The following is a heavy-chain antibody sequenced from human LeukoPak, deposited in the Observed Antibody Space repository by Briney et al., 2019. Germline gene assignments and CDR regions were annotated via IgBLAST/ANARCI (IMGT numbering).Heavy chain of an antibody. CDR1: GFTFSNYA. CDR3: AKDRPNGMDV. CDR2: INGIGAST. J-gene: IGHJ4*02. D-gene: IGHD1-1*01. Sequence: GGSLTLSCAASGFTFSNYAMSWVRQAPGKGLEWVSGINGIGASTYYADSVKGRFTISRDNSKNTMYLQMNSLRAEDTAVYYCAKDRPNGMDVWGQGTLVTVSS. V-gene: IGHV3-23*01.